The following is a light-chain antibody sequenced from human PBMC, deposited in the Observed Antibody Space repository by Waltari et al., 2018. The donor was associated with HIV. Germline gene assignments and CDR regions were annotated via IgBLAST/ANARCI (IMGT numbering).Light chain of an antibody. CDR1: TSHIGAPPD. V-gene: IGLV1-40*01. CDR3: QSYDSSLSSWI. Sequence: QSVLTPPPSLSGAPGQRVPLSPTGSTSHIGAPPDVHWYQQFPGKAPKLLIHGNTLRPSGVPDRFSASTSGSSASLAITGLHLEDEATYYCQSYDSSLSSWIFGGGTKLTVL. CDR2: GNT. J-gene: IGLJ2*01.